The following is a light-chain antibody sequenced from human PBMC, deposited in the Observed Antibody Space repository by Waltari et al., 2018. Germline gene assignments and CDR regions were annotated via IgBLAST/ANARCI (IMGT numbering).Light chain of an antibody. CDR1: SGHSSNI. J-gene: IGLJ3*02. V-gene: IGLV4-69*01. CDR3: QTGGHGTWV. CDR2: VNSDGSH. Sequence: QLVVTQSPSASASLVASVKLTCTLSSGHSSNIIAWLHQQPEKGPRYLLKVNSDGSHSRGDEIPDRFSGSSSGAERHLTISSLQAEDEADYYCQTGGHGTWVFGGGTKLTVL.